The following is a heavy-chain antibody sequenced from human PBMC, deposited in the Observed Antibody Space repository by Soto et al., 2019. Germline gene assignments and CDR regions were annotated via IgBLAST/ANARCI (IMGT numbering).Heavy chain of an antibody. CDR3: AKDVSVSGMGSLDY. D-gene: IGHD2-15*01. Sequence: PGESLKISCAASGFTFSSYGMHWVRQAPGKGLEWVAVISYDGSNKYYADSVKGRFTISRDNSKNTLYLQMNSLRAEDTAVYYCAKDVSVSGMGSLDYWGQGTLVTVSS. J-gene: IGHJ4*02. CDR2: ISYDGSNK. CDR1: GFTFSSYG. V-gene: IGHV3-30*18.